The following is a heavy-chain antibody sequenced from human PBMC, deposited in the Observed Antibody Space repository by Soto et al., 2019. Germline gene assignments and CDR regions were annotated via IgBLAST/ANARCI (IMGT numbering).Heavy chain of an antibody. D-gene: IGHD5-12*01. CDR1: GCTFINAW. CDR3: TSPGYSGYVVYYYYYGMDV. J-gene: IGHJ6*02. V-gene: IGHV3-15*01. CDR2: IKSKTDGGTT. Sequence: AWGSLRLSWAASGCTFINAWGSWVRQAPGKGLEWVGRIKSKTDGGTTDYAAPVKGRFTISRDDSKNTLYLQMNSLKTEDTAVYYCTSPGYSGYVVYYYYYGMDVWGQGTTVTVSS.